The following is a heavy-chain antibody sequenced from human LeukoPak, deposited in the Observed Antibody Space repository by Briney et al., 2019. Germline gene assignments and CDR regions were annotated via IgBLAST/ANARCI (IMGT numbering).Heavy chain of an antibody. D-gene: IGHD3-3*01. CDR3: ARATYYDFFAFDI. V-gene: IGHV4-31*03. CDR1: GGSISSGGYY. Sequence: SETLSLTCTVSGGSISSGGYYWSWIRQHPGKGLEWIGYIYYSGSTYYNPSLKSRVTISVDTSKNQFSLKLSSVTAADTAVYYCARATYYDFFAFDIWGQGTMVTVSS. J-gene: IGHJ3*02. CDR2: IYYSGST.